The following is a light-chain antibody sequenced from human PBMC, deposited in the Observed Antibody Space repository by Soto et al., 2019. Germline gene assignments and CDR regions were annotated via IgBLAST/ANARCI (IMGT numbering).Light chain of an antibody. V-gene: IGKV3-20*01. J-gene: IGKJ1*01. Sequence: ENVLTPSSGTLSLSPGERSTLSCRASQSVSSSYLAWYQQKPGQAPRLLIYGASSRATGIPDRFSGSGSGTDFTLTISRLEPEDFAVYYCQQYGSSPKTFGQGTKVDIK. CDR3: QQYGSSPKT. CDR2: GAS. CDR1: QSVSSSY.